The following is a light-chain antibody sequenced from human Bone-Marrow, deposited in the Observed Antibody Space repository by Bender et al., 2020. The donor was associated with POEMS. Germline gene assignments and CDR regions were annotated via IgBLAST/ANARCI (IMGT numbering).Light chain of an antibody. Sequence: QSALTQPASVSGSPGQSITISCTGTSSDVGSYELVSWYQQHPGKAPKLMIYEVSYRPSGISDRFSGSRSGNTASLTIFGLQAEDEADYYCTSYAGSSTLIVGGGTKVTVL. CDR3: TSYAGSSTLI. CDR2: EVS. J-gene: IGLJ2*01. CDR1: SSDVGSYEL. V-gene: IGLV2-23*02.